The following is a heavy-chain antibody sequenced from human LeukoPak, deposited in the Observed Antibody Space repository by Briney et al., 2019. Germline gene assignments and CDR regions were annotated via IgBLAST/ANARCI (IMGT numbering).Heavy chain of an antibody. D-gene: IGHD2-15*01. J-gene: IGHJ4*02. Sequence: GGSLRLSCATSGFIFSTYSLNWVRQAPGKGLEWVSSITGSSNFIYYADSVQGRFTISRDNAKNSLFLQMNSLRAEDTAMYYCARSEDYCSGGSCYAHWGQGILVTVSS. V-gene: IGHV3-21*06. CDR3: ARSEDYCSGGSCYAH. CDR2: ITGSSNFI. CDR1: GFIFSTYS.